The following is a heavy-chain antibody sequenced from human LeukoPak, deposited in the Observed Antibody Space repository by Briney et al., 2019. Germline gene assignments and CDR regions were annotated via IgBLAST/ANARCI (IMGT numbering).Heavy chain of an antibody. D-gene: IGHD4-23*01. CDR1: GFTFSSAW. V-gene: IGHV3-15*01. CDR2: IKRKTDGGTT. CDR3: TTGYGGNSVYALDI. Sequence: PGGSLRLSCAASGFTFSSAWMSWVRQAPGKGLEWVGRIKRKTDGGTTDYAAPVKGRFTISRDDSKNTLYLQMNSLKTEDTAVYYRTTGYGGNSVYALDIWGPGTMVTVSS. J-gene: IGHJ3*02.